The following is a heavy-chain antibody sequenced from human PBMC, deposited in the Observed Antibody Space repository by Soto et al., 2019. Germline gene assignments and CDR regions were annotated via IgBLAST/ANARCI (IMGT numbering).Heavy chain of an antibody. Sequence: QVQLVQSGAEVKKPGSSVKVSCKASGGTFSSYTISWVRQAPGQGLEWMGRIIPILGIANYAQKFQGRVTITANKSTSTAYMELSSRRYEATAVYYCARDRGDGGENYWGPGTLVTVSS. J-gene: IGHJ4*02. CDR1: GGTFSSYT. D-gene: IGHD2-21*02. CDR2: IIPILGIA. CDR3: ARDRGDGGENY. V-gene: IGHV1-69*08.